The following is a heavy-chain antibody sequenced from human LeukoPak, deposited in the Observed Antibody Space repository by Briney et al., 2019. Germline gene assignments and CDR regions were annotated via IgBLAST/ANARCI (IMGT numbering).Heavy chain of an antibody. D-gene: IGHD3-22*01. Sequence: SETLSLTCSVSGGSMFSYYWNWIRQSPGKGLEWIGFVYSNGMTTYNPSLRSRGTISIATSRNQFSLRLTSVTAADTATYYCTRRAYYDSSGYNPTAGYFDLWGRSTLVTVSS. CDR2: VYSNGMT. CDR3: TRRAYYDSSGYNPTAGYFDL. CDR1: GGSMFSYY. J-gene: IGHJ2*01. V-gene: IGHV4-4*08.